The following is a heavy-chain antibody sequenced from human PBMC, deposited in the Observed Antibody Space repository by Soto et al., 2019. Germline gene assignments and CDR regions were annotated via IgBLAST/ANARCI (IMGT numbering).Heavy chain of an antibody. Sequence: PSETLSPTCTVSGGSSSSYYWSWIRQPPGKGLEWIGYIYYSGSTNYNPSLKSRVTISVDTSKNQFSLKLSSVTAADTAVYYCARGLPYYDFWSGSSGYYGMDVWGQATTVTV. J-gene: IGHJ6*02. D-gene: IGHD3-3*01. CDR2: IYYSGST. V-gene: IGHV4-59*01. CDR3: ARGLPYYDFWSGSSGYYGMDV. CDR1: GGSSSSYY.